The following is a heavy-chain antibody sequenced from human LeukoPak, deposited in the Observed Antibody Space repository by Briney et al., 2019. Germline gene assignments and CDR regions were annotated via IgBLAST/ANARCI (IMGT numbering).Heavy chain of an antibody. J-gene: IGHJ4*02. CDR1: GGSISSYY. Sequence: SETLSLTCTVSGGSISSYYWSWLRQPPGKGLEWIGYIYTSGSTNSNPSLKSRVTISVDTSKNQFSLKLSSVTAADTAVYYGARQRYSSSWYPSPFDYWGQGTLVTVSS. D-gene: IGHD6-13*01. V-gene: IGHV4-4*09. CDR2: IYTSGST. CDR3: ARQRYSSSWYPSPFDY.